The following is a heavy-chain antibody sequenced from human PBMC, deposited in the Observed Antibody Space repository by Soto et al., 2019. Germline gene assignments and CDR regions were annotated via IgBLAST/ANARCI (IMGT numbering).Heavy chain of an antibody. V-gene: IGHV3-23*01. Sequence: PGGSLRRCCTASGFTFSSYAMSWVRQAPGKGLELVSAISGSGGSTYYADSVKGRFTISRDNSNNTLYLQMNSLRAEDTAVYYCALVSGQQPRPSGGARGYGMVDYFDYWGQGALDTVSS. CDR2: ISGSGGST. D-gene: IGHD5-18*01. CDR1: GFTFSSYA. CDR3: ALVSGQQPRPSGGARGYGMVDYFDY. J-gene: IGHJ4*02.